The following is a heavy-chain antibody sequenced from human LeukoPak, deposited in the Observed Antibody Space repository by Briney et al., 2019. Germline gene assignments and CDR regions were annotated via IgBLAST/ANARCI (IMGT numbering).Heavy chain of an antibody. D-gene: IGHD3-10*01. CDR2: ISWNSGSI. CDR3: ATSAYVYGYFDC. V-gene: IGHV3-9*01. J-gene: IGHJ4*02. Sequence: GRSLRLSCAASGFTFDDYAMHWVRQAPGKGLEWVSGISWNSGSIGYADSVKGRFTISRDNAKNSLYLQMNSLRAEDTALYYCATSAYVYGYFDCWGQGTLVTVSS. CDR1: GFTFDDYA.